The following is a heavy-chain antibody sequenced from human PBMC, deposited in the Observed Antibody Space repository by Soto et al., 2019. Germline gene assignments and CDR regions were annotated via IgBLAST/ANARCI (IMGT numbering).Heavy chain of an antibody. Sequence: QVQLVESGGGVVQPGRSLRLSCAASGFTFSNYGMHWVRQAPGKGLEWVAVTSYGGSKKYYADSVKGRFTISKDNSKNTVYLQMNSLRIEDTAVYYCAKWGLSGHGMDVWGQGTTVTVSS. CDR2: TSYGGSKK. J-gene: IGHJ6*02. CDR3: AKWGLSGHGMDV. D-gene: IGHD7-27*01. V-gene: IGHV3-30*18. CDR1: GFTFSNYG.